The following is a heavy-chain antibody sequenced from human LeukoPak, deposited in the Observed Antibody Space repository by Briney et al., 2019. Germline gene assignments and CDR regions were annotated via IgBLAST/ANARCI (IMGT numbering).Heavy chain of an antibody. CDR2: IYPSGST. CDR1: GASISYGDFF. D-gene: IGHD3-10*01. J-gene: IGHJ6*04. V-gene: IGHV4-30-4*08. Sequence: PSETLSLTCAVSGASISYGDFFWSWIRQPPGKGLEWIGYIYPSGSTYFNPSLKSRVAISLDTPKNHFSLNLSSVTAADTSVYYCARGRIRMVREVITRCQDVWGKGTTVTVSS. CDR3: ARGRIRMVREVITRCQDV.